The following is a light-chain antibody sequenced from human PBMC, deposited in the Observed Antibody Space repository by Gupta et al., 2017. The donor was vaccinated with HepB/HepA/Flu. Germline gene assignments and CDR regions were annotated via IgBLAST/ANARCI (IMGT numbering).Light chain of an antibody. J-gene: IGKJ1*01. Sequence: EIVMTQSPATLSVSPGERATLSCRASQSVSSNLAWYQQKPGQAPRLLIYDISTRATGIPARFSGSGSGTDFTLTISSLQSEDVAVYSCQQYNKWPLTFGQGTKVEIK. CDR3: QQYNKWPLT. CDR2: DIS. V-gene: IGKV3-15*01. CDR1: QSVSSN.